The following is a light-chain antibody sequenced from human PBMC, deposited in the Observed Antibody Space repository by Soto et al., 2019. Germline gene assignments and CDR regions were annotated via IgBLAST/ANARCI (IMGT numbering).Light chain of an antibody. CDR1: SGDIGSYNR. CDR3: SSYTNINTRAGV. J-gene: IGLJ1*01. Sequence: QSALTQPASVSGSPGQSITISCTGTSGDIGSYNRVSWYQQHPGKAPKLIIYEVTDRPSGVSNRFSGSKSGNTASLTISVLQAEDEAEYYCSSYTNINTRAGVFGTGTKLTVL. V-gene: IGLV2-14*01. CDR2: EVT.